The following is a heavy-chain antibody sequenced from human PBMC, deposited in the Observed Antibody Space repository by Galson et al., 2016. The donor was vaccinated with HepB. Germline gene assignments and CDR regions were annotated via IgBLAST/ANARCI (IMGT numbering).Heavy chain of an antibody. CDR2: ISHVGGSI. J-gene: IGHJ4*02. CDR3: ARAVGRGPAAHFDY. V-gene: IGHV3-11*01. CDR1: GFDFSDHY. Sequence: SLRLSCAVSGFDFSDHYMSWIRQAPGKGLEWISYISHVGGSIHYADSVEGRFTISRDNAKNSLSLQMNSLVVEDTAVYYCARAVGRGPAAHFDYWGQGTLVTVSS. D-gene: IGHD2-2*01.